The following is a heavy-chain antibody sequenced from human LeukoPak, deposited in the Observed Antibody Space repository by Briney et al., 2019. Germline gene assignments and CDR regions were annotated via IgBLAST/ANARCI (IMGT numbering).Heavy chain of an antibody. Sequence: ASVKVSCKASGGTFSSYAISWVRQAPGQGLEWMGEIIPIFGTANYAQKFQGRVTITADKSTSTAYVELSSLRSEDTAVYYCARVRDYVWGAVSGGYGMDVWGKGTTVTVSS. CDR2: IIPIFGTA. J-gene: IGHJ6*04. CDR3: ARVRDYVWGAVSGGYGMDV. CDR1: GGTFSSYA. D-gene: IGHD3-16*01. V-gene: IGHV1-69*06.